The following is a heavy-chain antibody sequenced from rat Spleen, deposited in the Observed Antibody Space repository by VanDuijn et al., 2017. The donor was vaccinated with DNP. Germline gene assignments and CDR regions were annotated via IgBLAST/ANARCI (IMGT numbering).Heavy chain of an antibody. Sequence: QVQLKESGPGLVQPSQTLSLTCTVSGFSLTSNGVSWVRQPPGKGLEWIAAISSGGSTYYNSALKSRLSISRDTSKSQVFLKMNNLQTEDTAMYFCARGGHVMDAWGQGASVTVSS. D-gene: IGHD1-11*01. CDR1: GFSLTSNG. V-gene: IGHV2S12*01. J-gene: IGHJ4*01. CDR2: ISSGGST. CDR3: ARGGHVMDA.